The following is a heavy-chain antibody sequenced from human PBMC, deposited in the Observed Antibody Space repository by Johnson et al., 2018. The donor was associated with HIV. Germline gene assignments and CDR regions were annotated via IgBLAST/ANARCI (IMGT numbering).Heavy chain of an antibody. Sequence: QVQLVESGGGVVQPGRSLRISCAASGFTFRSYAMHWVRQAPGKGLEWVSVIYSGGSTYYADSVKGRFTISRDNSKNTLYLQMNSLRAEDTAVYYCARDSTPWGGDHVGYAFDIWGRGTMVTVSS. J-gene: IGHJ3*02. CDR2: IYSGGST. V-gene: IGHV3-NL1*01. CDR3: ARDSTPWGGDHVGYAFDI. D-gene: IGHD4-17*01. CDR1: GFTFRSYA.